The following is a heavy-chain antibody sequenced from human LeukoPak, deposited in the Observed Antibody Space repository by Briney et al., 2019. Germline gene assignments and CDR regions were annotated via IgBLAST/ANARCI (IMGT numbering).Heavy chain of an antibody. CDR2: INHSGST. D-gene: IGHD3-22*01. CDR3: ARVTHYYDSSGYLFDWFDP. J-gene: IGHJ5*02. CDR1: GGSFSGYY. V-gene: IGHV4-34*01. Sequence: SETLSLTCAVYGGSFSGYYWNWIRQPPGKGLEWIGEINHSGSTNYNPSLKSRVTISVDTSKNQFSLKLSSVTAADTAVYYCARVTHYYDSSGYLFDWFDPWGQGTLVTVSS.